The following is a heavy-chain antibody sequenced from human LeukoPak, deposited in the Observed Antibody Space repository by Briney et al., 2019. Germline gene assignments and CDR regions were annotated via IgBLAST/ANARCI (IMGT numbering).Heavy chain of an antibody. CDR3: AKGQGYGDHYPIDY. Sequence: GESLKISCYASGYSFTNYWVAWVRQMPGKGLEWMGIIYPSDSDTRYSPSFQGQVTIPADKSISTAYLQWSSLKASDTAIYYCAKGQGYGDHYPIDYWGQGTLVTVSS. V-gene: IGHV5-51*01. CDR2: IYPSDSDT. J-gene: IGHJ4*02. D-gene: IGHD4-17*01. CDR1: GYSFTNYW.